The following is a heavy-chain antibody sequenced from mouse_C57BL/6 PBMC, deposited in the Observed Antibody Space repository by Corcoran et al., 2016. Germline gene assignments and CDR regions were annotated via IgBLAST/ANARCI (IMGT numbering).Heavy chain of an antibody. CDR2: INPNNGGT. V-gene: IGHV1-26*01. D-gene: IGHD1-1*01. CDR3: ARGYGSSYVGYFDV. Sequence: EVQLQQSGPELVKPGASLTISCKASGYTFTDYYMNWVKQSHGKSLEWIGDINPNNGGTSYNQKFKGKATLTVDKSSSTAYMELRSLTSEDSAVYYCARGYGSSYVGYFDVWGTGPTVTVSS. CDR1: GYTFTDYY. J-gene: IGHJ1*03.